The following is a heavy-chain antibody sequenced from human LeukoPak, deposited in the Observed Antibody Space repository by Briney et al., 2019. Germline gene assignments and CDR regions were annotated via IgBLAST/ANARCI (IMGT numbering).Heavy chain of an antibody. V-gene: IGHV4-39*01. D-gene: IGHD3-22*01. CDR1: GGSIRSSYYY. CDR2: IYDSGST. J-gene: IGHJ4*02. CDR3: AVTYYYDSSGYYDY. Sequence: PSETLSLTCTVSGGSIRSSYYYWGWIRQPPGKGLEWIGSIYDSGSTYYNPSLKSLVTISVDTSKNQFSLKLNSVTAADTAVYCCAVTYYYDSSGYYDYWGQGTLVTVSP.